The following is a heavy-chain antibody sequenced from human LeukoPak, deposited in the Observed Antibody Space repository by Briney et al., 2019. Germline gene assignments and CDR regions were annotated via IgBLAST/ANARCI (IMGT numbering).Heavy chain of an antibody. J-gene: IGHJ3*02. D-gene: IGHD5-24*01. CDR3: AKGEEMAFSKSDAFDI. CDR2: INPSGGST. V-gene: IGHV1-46*01. CDR1: GYTFTSYY. Sequence: ASVKVSCKASGYTFTSYYMHWVRQAPGQGLEWMGIINPSGGSTSYAQKFQGRVTMTRDMSTSTVYMELSSLRSEDTALYYCAKGEEMAFSKSDAFDIWGQGTMVTVSS.